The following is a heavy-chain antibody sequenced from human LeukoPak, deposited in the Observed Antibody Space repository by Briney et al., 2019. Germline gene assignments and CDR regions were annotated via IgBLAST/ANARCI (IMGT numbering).Heavy chain of an antibody. Sequence: GGSLRLSCAASGFTFSTYAMHWVRQAPGKGLEWVAVISYDGSNRYADSVKGRFTISRDSSRHTVYLQMNSLRDEGTAVYYCARDQGYCTTTSCYSVGGYFDYWGQGTLVTVSS. V-gene: IGHV3-30-3*01. D-gene: IGHD2-2*01. J-gene: IGHJ4*02. CDR3: ARDQGYCTTTSCYSVGGYFDY. CDR2: ISYDGSNR. CDR1: GFTFSTYA.